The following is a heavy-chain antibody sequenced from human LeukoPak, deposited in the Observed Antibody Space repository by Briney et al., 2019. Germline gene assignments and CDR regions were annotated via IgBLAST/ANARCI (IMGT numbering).Heavy chain of an antibody. CDR3: TKSSSSSDISGYNDY. CDR2: ISSSSSTI. Sequence: GGSLRLSCAASGFTFSSYSMNWVRQAPGKGLEWVSYISSSSSTIYYADSVKGRFTISRDNSKNTLYVQMNSLRAEDTAVYYCTKSSSSSDISGYNDYWGQGTLVTVSS. V-gene: IGHV3-48*01. D-gene: IGHD3-22*01. J-gene: IGHJ4*02. CDR1: GFTFSSYS.